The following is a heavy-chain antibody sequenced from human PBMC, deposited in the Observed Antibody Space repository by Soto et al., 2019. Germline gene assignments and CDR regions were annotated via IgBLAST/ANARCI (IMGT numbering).Heavy chain of an antibody. V-gene: IGHV3-74*01. CDR2: INSDGSII. D-gene: IGHD3-9*01. CDR3: ARVDNIILTGYIY. CDR1: GFTFSKNW. Sequence: EVQLVESGGGLVQPGGSLRLSCAASGFTFSKNWMHWVRQAPGEGLVWVSRINSDGSIISYADSGKGRFTISRDNAKNTLYLQMNSLRAEDTAVYYCARVDNIILTGYIYWGQGTLVTVSS. J-gene: IGHJ4*02.